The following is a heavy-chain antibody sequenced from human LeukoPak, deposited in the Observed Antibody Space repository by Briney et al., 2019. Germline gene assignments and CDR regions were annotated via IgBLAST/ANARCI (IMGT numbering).Heavy chain of an antibody. CDR3: TTKVIRGNSGDDYDD. J-gene: IGHJ4*02. CDR1: GVTFRSYG. D-gene: IGHD5-12*01. Sequence: GGSLRLSCAASGVTFRSYGMHWVRQAPGKGLEWVALISSDGNDKLYGDSVKGRFTISRDDSKSTLYLQMNSLRVEDTAVYYCTTKVIRGNSGDDYDDWGQGTLVTVFS. CDR2: ISSDGNDK. V-gene: IGHV3-30*03.